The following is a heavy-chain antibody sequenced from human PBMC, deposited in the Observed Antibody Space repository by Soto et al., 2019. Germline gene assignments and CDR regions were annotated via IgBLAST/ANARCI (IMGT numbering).Heavy chain of an antibody. J-gene: IGHJ4*02. CDR3: ARGRNGYFDS. Sequence: GGSLRLSCAASGFTFSAYYMRWIRQAPGKGLEWISHISGDGNTIYYADSVKGRFTISRDSAKTSLYLQMNSLRADDTAVYYCARGRNGYFDSWGQGTLVTVSS. CDR1: GFTFSAYY. CDR2: ISGDGNTI. D-gene: IGHD1-1*01. V-gene: IGHV3-11*01.